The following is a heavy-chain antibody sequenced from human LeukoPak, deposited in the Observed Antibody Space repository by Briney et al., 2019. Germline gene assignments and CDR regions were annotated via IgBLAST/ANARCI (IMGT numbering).Heavy chain of an antibody. CDR3: ARTSADYANGAFDI. V-gene: IGHV3-21*01. D-gene: IGHD4-17*01. CDR2: ISSSSSYI. Sequence: GGSLRLSCAASGFTFSSYSMNWVRQAPGKGLEWVSSISSSSSYIYYADSVKGRFTISRDNAKNSLYLQMNSLRAEDTAVYYCARTSADYANGAFDIWGQGTMVTVSS. CDR1: GFTFSSYS. J-gene: IGHJ3*02.